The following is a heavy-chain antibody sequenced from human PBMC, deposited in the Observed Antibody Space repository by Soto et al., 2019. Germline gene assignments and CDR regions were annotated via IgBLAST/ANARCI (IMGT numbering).Heavy chain of an antibody. CDR2: ISVNNGNT. V-gene: IGHV1-18*01. D-gene: IGHD3-22*01. J-gene: IGHJ3*02. CDR1: GSTLTSYG. CDR3: ARDGSYDSSAHWVGYSALDI. Sequence: QVHLVQSGLEVKKPGASVSVSCRASGSTLTSYGISWVRQAPGQGFEWMGWISVNNGNTQYAQKFKGRVSMTTDTSTATVYMVLRSLRSDDTAVYYCARDGSYDSSAHWVGYSALDIWGEGTMVTVSS.